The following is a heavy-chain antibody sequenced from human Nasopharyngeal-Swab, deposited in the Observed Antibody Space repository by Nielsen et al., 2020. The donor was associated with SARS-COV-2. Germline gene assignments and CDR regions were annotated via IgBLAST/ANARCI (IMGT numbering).Heavy chain of an antibody. CDR2: IYPGVSDT. D-gene: IGHD2-2*01. CDR1: GYSFTSYW. J-gene: IGHJ4*02. V-gene: IGHV5-51*01. Sequence: GESLKISCKGSGYSFTSYWIGWVRQMPGKGLEWMGIIYPGVSDTRYSPSFQGQVTISADKSISTAYLQWSSLKASDTAMYYCARGDCSSTSCQPPEDYWGQGTLVTVSS. CDR3: ARGDCSSTSCQPPEDY.